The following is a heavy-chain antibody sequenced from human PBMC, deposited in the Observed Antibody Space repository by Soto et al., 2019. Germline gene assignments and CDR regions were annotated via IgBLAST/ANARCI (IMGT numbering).Heavy chain of an antibody. CDR3: AKDFNWGRVYYGMDV. D-gene: IGHD7-27*01. CDR1: GFTFSSYA. V-gene: IGHV3-23*01. Sequence: EVQLLESGGGLVQPGGSLRLSCAASGFTFSSYAMSWVRQAPGQGLEWVSAIIGSGGSTYYADSVKGRFTISRDNSKNTLYLQMNSLRAEDTAVYYCAKDFNWGRVYYGMDVWGQGTTVTVSS. J-gene: IGHJ6*02. CDR2: IIGSGGST.